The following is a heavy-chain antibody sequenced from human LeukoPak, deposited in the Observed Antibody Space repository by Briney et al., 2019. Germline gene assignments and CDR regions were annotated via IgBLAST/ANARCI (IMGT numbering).Heavy chain of an antibody. CDR2: ISGTGDST. D-gene: IGHD3-10*01. J-gene: IGHJ4*02. Sequence: GGSLRLSCAASGFIFSSYAMTWVRQAPGKGLEWVSGISGTGDSTYYTDSVKGRFTISRDNSKNTLYLQMNSLRAEDTAVYYCTKGGSYMPHFGSGTGAYWGQGTLVTVS. CDR1: GFIFSSYA. V-gene: IGHV3-23*01. CDR3: TKGGSYMPHFGSGTGAY.